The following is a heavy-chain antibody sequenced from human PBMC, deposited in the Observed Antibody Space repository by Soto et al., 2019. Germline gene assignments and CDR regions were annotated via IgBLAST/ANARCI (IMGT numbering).Heavy chain of an antibody. J-gene: IGHJ3*02. D-gene: IGHD3-22*01. Sequence: ASVKVSCKASGYPFTSYYMHCVRHAPGQGLEWMGIINPSGGSTSYSQKFQGRVTMTRDTSTSTVYMELSSLRSEDTAVYYCARRHYYDSSGYSNAFDIWGQGTMVTVSS. V-gene: IGHV1-46*01. CDR3: ARRHYYDSSGYSNAFDI. CDR1: GYPFTSYY. CDR2: INPSGGST.